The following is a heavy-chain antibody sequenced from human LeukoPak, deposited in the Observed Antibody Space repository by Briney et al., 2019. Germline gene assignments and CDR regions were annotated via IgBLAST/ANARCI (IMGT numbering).Heavy chain of an antibody. CDR1: GGTFSSYA. J-gene: IGHJ4*02. D-gene: IGHD6-19*01. CDR3: ARDDIAVAGYFDY. CDR2: IIPIFGTA. V-gene: IGHV1-69*06. Sequence: SVKVSCKASGGTFSSYAISWVRQAPGQGLEWMGGIIPIFGTANYAQKFQGRVAITADKSTSTAYMELSSLRSEDTAVYYCARDDIAVAGYFDYWGQGTLVTVSS.